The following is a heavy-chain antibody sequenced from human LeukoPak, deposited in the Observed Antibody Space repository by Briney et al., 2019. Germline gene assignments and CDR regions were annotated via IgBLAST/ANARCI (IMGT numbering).Heavy chain of an antibody. CDR1: GYTFTSYY. CDR2: INPSGGST. D-gene: IGHD2-15*01. J-gene: IGHJ4*02. V-gene: IGHV1-46*01. Sequence: ASVKVSCKASGYTFTSYYMHWVRQAPGQGLEWMGIINPSGGSTSYAQKFQGRVTMTRDMSTSTVYMELSSLRSEDTAVYYCARERVICSGGSCYPGGFDYWGQGTLVTVSS. CDR3: ARERVICSGGSCYPGGFDY.